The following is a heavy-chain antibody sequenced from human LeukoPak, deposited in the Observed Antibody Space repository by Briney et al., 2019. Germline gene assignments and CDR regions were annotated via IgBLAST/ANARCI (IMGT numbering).Heavy chain of an antibody. V-gene: IGHV3-20*04. CDR3: VRDLRTDYAFDS. J-gene: IGHJ4*02. CDR2: INWDGYST. Sequence: GGSLRLSCAASGFIFDDYGMTWVRQGPGKGLEWVSGINWDGYSTGCADSVRGRFTISRDNAKSTLYLQMNSLRPEDTALYYCVRDLRTDYAFDSWGQGTLVTVSS. CDR1: GFIFDDYG. D-gene: IGHD4/OR15-4a*01.